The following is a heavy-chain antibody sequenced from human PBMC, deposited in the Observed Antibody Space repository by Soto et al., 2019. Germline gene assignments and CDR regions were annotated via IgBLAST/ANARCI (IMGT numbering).Heavy chain of an antibody. CDR3: AREDYGGNSDRFFDY. CDR2: IIPIFGTA. Sequence: SVKVSCKASGGTFSSYAISWVRQAPGQGLEWMGGIIPIFGTANYAQKFQGRVTITADESTSTAYMEPSSLRSEDTAVYYCAREDYGGNSDRFFDYWGQGTLVTVSS. CDR1: GGTFSSYA. J-gene: IGHJ4*02. D-gene: IGHD4-17*01. V-gene: IGHV1-69*13.